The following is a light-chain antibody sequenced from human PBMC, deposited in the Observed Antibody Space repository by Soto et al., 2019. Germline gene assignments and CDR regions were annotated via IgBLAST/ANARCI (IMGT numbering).Light chain of an antibody. J-gene: IGKJ4*01. CDR1: QNIHNNN. CDR2: GAS. CDR3: QQYDSTPRT. Sequence: IVLTQSPVTLSLSPGERATLSCRASQNIHNNNLAWYQQRPGQAPRLLMYGASTRATGIPDRFSGSGSGTDFTITITSLEPEDSATYFCQQYDSTPRTFGRGTKVEI. V-gene: IGKV3-20*01.